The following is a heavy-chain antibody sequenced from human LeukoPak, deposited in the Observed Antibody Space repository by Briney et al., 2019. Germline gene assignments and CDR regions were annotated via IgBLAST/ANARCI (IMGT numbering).Heavy chain of an antibody. CDR3: AKDLSARQIVGKNVFDY. CDR2: ISSESHTI. D-gene: IGHD1-26*01. V-gene: IGHV3-11*01. Sequence: PGGSLRLSCAASGFTFVDFYMSWIRQTPGKGLEWLSYISSESHTIYYSDSVKGRFTISRDNSKNTLYLQMDSLRAEDTAVYYCAKDLSARQIVGKNVFDYWGQGTLVTVSS. J-gene: IGHJ4*02. CDR1: GFTFVDFY.